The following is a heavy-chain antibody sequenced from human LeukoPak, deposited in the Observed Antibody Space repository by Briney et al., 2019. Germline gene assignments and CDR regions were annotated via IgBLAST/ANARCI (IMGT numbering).Heavy chain of an antibody. V-gene: IGHV3-21*01. D-gene: IGHD2-2*01. Sequence: GGSLRLSCAASGFTFSSYSMNWVRQAPGKGLEWVSSISSSSSYIYYADSVKGRFTISRDNAKNSLYLQMNSLRAEDTAVYYCAREDAGYCSSTSCYGYYYYMDVWGKGTTVTVSS. J-gene: IGHJ6*03. CDR2: ISSSSSYI. CDR1: GFTFSSYS. CDR3: AREDAGYCSSTSCYGYYYYMDV.